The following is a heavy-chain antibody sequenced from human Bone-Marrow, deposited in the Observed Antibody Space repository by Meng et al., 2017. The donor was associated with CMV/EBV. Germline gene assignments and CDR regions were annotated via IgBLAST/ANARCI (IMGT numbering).Heavy chain of an antibody. J-gene: IGHJ4*02. CDR2: IRGNGASP. D-gene: IGHD3-3*01. V-gene: IGHV3-23*01. Sequence: GGSLRLSCAASGFIFSGYTMTWVRQAPGKVLEWVSRIRGNGASPAYADSVRDRFTISRDTSQNTLYLQMHSLRAEDTAVYYCAKGAAFGVTAPDYWGLGTLVTVSS. CDR1: GFIFSGYT. CDR3: AKGAAFGVTAPDY.